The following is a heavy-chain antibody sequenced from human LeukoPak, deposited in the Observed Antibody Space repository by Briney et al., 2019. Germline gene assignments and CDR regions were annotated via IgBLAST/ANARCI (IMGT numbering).Heavy chain of an antibody. J-gene: IGHJ4*02. CDR3: ARDNYGWFGELLYHFDY. D-gene: IGHD3-10*01. Sequence: ASVKVSCKASGYTFTSDGISWVRQAPGQGLEWMGWISAYNGNTNYAQKLQGRVTMTTDTSTSTAYMELRSLRSDDTAVYYCARDNYGWFGELLYHFDYWGQGTLVTVSS. CDR1: GYTFTSDG. CDR2: ISAYNGNT. V-gene: IGHV1-18*01.